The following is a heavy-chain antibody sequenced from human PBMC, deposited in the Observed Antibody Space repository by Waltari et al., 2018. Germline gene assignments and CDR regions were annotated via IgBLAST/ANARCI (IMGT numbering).Heavy chain of an antibody. V-gene: IGHV3-30*01. CDR1: GFTFSTHT. CDR3: ARDDRDGLPDYFDF. J-gene: IGHJ4*02. Sequence: QVQLVESGGGVVQPGRSLGLSCAASGFTFSTHTLHWVRQAPGKGLEWVAVTSHDESHKYYADSVKGRFTISKDNSKNTLYLQMNSLSTEDTAMYYCARDDRDGLPDYFDFWGQGTLVTVSS. D-gene: IGHD2-8*01. CDR2: TSHDESHK.